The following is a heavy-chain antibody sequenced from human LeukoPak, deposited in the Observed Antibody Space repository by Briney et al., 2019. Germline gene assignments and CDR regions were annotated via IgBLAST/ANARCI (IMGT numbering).Heavy chain of an antibody. J-gene: IGHJ6*04. CDR3: AGGQDYYGSEYGMDV. V-gene: IGHV3-21*01. Sequence: GGSLRLSCAASGFTFSSYSMNWVRQAPGKGLEWVSSISSSSSYIYYADSVKGRFTNSRDNAKNSLYMQMNSLRAEDTAVYYCAGGQDYYGSEYGMDVWGKGTTVTVSS. CDR1: GFTFSSYS. D-gene: IGHD3-10*01. CDR2: ISSSSSYI.